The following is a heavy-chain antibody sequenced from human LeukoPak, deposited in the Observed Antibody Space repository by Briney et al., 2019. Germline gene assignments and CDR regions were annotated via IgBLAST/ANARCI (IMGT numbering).Heavy chain of an antibody. CDR2: ISSSGSTI. Sequence: GGSLRLSCAASGFTFSSYEMNWVRQAPGKGLEWVSYISSSGSTIYYADSVKGRFTISRDNAKNSLYLQMNSLRAEDTAVYYCAKGPLYYGSGSVDYWGQGTLVTVSS. D-gene: IGHD3-10*01. CDR3: AKGPLYYGSGSVDY. CDR1: GFTFSSYE. J-gene: IGHJ4*02. V-gene: IGHV3-48*03.